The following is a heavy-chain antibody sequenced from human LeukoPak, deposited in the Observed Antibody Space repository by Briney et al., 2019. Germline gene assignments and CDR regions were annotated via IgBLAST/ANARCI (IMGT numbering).Heavy chain of an antibody. CDR1: GFTFSSYS. V-gene: IGHV3-21*01. D-gene: IGHD3-22*01. CDR3: ARDYYYYDSSGYYY. Sequence: GGSLRLSCAASGFTFSSYSMNWVRQAPGKGLEWVSSISSSSSYIYYADSVKGRFTISRDNTKNSLYLQMNSLRAEVTAVYYCARDYYYYDSSGYYYWGQGTLVTVSS. CDR2: ISSSSSYI. J-gene: IGHJ4*02.